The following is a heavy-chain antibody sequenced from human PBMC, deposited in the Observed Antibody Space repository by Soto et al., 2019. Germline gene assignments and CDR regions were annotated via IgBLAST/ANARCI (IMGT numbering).Heavy chain of an antibody. V-gene: IGHV1-2*02. CDR2: INPKFGDT. D-gene: IGHD3-10*02. J-gene: IGHJ6*02. CDR1: GYTFTAYH. CDR3: ARNMDYYYGRGSGNGHGV. Sequence: QVQLVQSGAEVKEPGDSVRVSCEASGYTFTAYHIQWVRQAPGQGLEWMGWINPKFGDTNHAQDFQGRVSMTRDMSISTVYMELSRLTSDDTAIYYCARNMDYYYGRGSGNGHGVWGQGTTVTVFS.